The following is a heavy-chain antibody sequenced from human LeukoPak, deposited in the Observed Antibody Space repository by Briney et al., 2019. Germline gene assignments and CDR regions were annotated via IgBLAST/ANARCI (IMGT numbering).Heavy chain of an antibody. Sequence: GESLKISCKGSGYSFTNYWIGWVRQMPGKGLEWMGIIYPDDSDTTYSPSFQGQVTISADKSISTAYLQWSSLKASDTAMYYCASTLAYCGGDCYSGDAFDIWGQGTMVTVSS. V-gene: IGHV5-51*01. CDR1: GYSFTNYW. CDR3: ASTLAYCGGDCYSGDAFDI. J-gene: IGHJ3*02. CDR2: IYPDDSDT. D-gene: IGHD2-21*01.